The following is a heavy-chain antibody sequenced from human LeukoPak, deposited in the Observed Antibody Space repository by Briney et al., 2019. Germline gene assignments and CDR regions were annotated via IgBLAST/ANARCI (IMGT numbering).Heavy chain of an antibody. J-gene: IGHJ4*02. V-gene: IGHV4-4*07. CDR2: IYTSGST. CDR1: GGSISSYY. CDR3: ARGVVIAAAGQSLGY. Sequence: SETLSLTCTVSGGSISSYYWSWIRQPAGKGLEWIGRIYTSGSTNYNPSLKSRVTMSVDKSKNQFSLKLNSVSAEDTAVYYCARGVVIAAAGQSLGYWGQGTLVTVSS. D-gene: IGHD6-13*01.